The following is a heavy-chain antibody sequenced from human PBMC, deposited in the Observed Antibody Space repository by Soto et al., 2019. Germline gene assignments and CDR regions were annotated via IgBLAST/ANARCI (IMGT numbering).Heavy chain of an antibody. CDR2: ISTYDDST. V-gene: IGHV1-18*01. CDR1: GYTFIRYG. CDR3: ARGGYYDNNCVKIRHDGLDV. Sequence: VQLVQSAGEMKKPGASVQVSCKASGYTFIRYGITWVRQAPGQGVEWMGWISTYDDSTIYAQKLQGRVTMTADTSTRIVNLTLRSLKSDDTAVYYWARGGYYDNNCVKIRHDGLDVWGQGTSVTVSS. J-gene: IGHJ6*02. D-gene: IGHD3-16*01.